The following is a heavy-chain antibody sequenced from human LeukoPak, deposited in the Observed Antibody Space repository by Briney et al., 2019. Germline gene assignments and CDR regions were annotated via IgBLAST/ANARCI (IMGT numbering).Heavy chain of an antibody. Sequence: GGSLRLSCAASGFTFSDYYMNWIRQAPGKGLEWVSYISSSSSYTNYADSVEGRFTISRDNAKNSLYLQMISLRAEDTAVYYCARDFGSGSYLDYWGQGTLVTVSS. CDR1: GFTFSDYY. CDR2: ISSSSSYT. V-gene: IGHV3-11*06. D-gene: IGHD3-10*01. J-gene: IGHJ4*02. CDR3: ARDFGSGSYLDY.